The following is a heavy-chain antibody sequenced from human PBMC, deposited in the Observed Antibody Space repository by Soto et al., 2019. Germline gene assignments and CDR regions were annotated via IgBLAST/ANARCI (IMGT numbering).Heavy chain of an antibody. CDR1: GYTLTELS. J-gene: IGHJ6*02. V-gene: IGHV1-24*01. D-gene: IGHD3-10*01. CDR3: ATGTQFGEPLPGTFGYYYYYGMDV. CDR2: FDPEDGET. Sequence: ASVKVSCKVSGYTLTELSMHWVRQAPGKGLEWMGGFDPEDGETIYAQKFQGRVTMTEDTSTDTAYMELSSLRSEDTAVYYCATGTQFGEPLPGTFGYYYYYGMDVWGQGTTVTVSS.